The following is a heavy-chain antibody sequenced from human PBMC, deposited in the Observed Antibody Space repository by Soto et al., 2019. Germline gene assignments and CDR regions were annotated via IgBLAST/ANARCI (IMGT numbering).Heavy chain of an antibody. Sequence: QVQLVQSGAEVKKPGASVKVSCKASGYTFTSYAMHWVRQAPGQRLEWMGWINAGNGNTKYSQKFQGRVTITRDTSANTAYMELSSLRSEDTAVYYCASFRYNWNDGLHYYGMDVWGQGTTVTVSS. CDR3: ASFRYNWNDGLHYYGMDV. J-gene: IGHJ6*02. D-gene: IGHD1-1*01. V-gene: IGHV1-3*01. CDR1: GYTFTSYA. CDR2: INAGNGNT.